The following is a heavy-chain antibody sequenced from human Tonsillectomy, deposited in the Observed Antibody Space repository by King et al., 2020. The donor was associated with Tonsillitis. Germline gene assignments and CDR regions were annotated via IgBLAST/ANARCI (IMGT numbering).Heavy chain of an antibody. D-gene: IGHD5-12*01. CDR3: AKEWLLGHNDY. J-gene: IGHJ4*02. CDR1: GFTFSSYG. V-gene: IGHV3-30*18. Sequence: VQLVESGGGVVQPGRSLRLSCAASGFTFSSYGMHWVRQAPGKGLEWVAVISYDGSNKYYADSVKGRFTISRDNSKNTLYLQMNSLRAEDTAVYYCAKEWLLGHNDYWGQGTLVTVSS. CDR2: ISYDGSNK.